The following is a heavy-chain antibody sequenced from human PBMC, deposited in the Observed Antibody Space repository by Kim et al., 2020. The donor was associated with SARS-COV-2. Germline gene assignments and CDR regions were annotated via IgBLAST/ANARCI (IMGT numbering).Heavy chain of an antibody. J-gene: IGHJ5*02. CDR1: GGSFSGYY. CDR2: INHSGST. Sequence: SETLSLTCAVYGGSFSGYYWSWIRQPPGKGLEWIGEINHSGSTNYNPSLKSRVTISVDTSKNQFSLKLSSVTAADTAVYYCARGRRRVTAICNWFDPWGQGTLVTVSS. D-gene: IGHD2-21*02. V-gene: IGHV4-34*01. CDR3: ARGRRRVTAICNWFDP.